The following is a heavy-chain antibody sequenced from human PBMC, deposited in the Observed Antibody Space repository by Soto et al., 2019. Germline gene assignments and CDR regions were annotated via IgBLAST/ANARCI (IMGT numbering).Heavy chain of an antibody. Sequence: GGSLRLSCAASGFTFSSYGMHWVRQAPGKGLEWVAVIWYDGSNKYYADSVKGRFTISRDNSKNTLYLQMNSLRAEDTAVYYCAREAGYSSSWDTPFDYWGQGTLVTVSS. CDR3: AREAGYSSSWDTPFDY. V-gene: IGHV3-33*01. D-gene: IGHD6-13*01. CDR2: IWYDGSNK. CDR1: GFTFSSYG. J-gene: IGHJ4*02.